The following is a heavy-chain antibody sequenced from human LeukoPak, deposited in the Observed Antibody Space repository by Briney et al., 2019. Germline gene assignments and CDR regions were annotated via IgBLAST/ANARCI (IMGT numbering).Heavy chain of an antibody. D-gene: IGHD3-22*01. J-gene: IGHJ4*02. CDR2: INPNSGGT. V-gene: IGHV1-2*02. CDR1: GYTFTGYY. Sequence: ASVKVSCKASGYTFTGYYMHWVRQAPGQGLEWMGWINPNSGGTNYAQKFQGRVTMTRDTSISTAYMELSRLRSDDTAVYYCARDMDSYDRSAYFAYWGQGTLVTVSS. CDR3: ARDMDSYDRSAYFAY.